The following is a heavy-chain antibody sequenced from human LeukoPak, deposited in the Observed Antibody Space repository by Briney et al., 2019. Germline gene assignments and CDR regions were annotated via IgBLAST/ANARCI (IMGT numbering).Heavy chain of an antibody. CDR2: ISSSGSTI. V-gene: IGHV3-48*03. Sequence: PGGSLRLSCAASGFTFSSYEMNWVRQAPGKGLEWVSYISSSGSTIYYADSVKGRFTISRDNAKNSLYLQMNSLRAEDTAVYYCARAKFGELIGYYMDVWGKGTTVTISS. CDR3: ARAKFGELIGYYMDV. J-gene: IGHJ6*03. D-gene: IGHD3-10*01. CDR1: GFTFSSYE.